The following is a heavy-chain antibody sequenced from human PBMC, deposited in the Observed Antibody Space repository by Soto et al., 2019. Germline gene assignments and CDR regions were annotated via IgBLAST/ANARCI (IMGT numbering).Heavy chain of an antibody. D-gene: IGHD6-13*01. CDR3: ARGRSQSSSYDGDFDY. CDR1: GGSFSGYY. CDR2: INHSGST. Sequence: SEPLSLTCAVSGGSFSGYYWSWIRQPPGKGLEWIGEINHSGSTNYNPSLKSRVTISVDTSKNQFSLKLSSVTAADTAVYYCARGRSQSSSYDGDFDYWGQGTLVTVSS. V-gene: IGHV4-34*01. J-gene: IGHJ4*02.